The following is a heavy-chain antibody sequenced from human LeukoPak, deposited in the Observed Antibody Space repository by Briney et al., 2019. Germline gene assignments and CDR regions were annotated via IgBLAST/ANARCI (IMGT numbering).Heavy chain of an antibody. V-gene: IGHV1-2*02. Sequence: GASVTVSCKTSGYTFSDFHIHWVRQAPGQGLEWMGWINPNSGGSNSAQKFQDRVAMTRDTSITTAYLELSRLTSDDTAVYFCARNLYLGTSLPYYYYYYMDVWGEGTTVTVSS. CDR1: GYTFSDFH. CDR3: ARNLYLGTSLPYYYYYYMDV. CDR2: INPNSGGS. D-gene: IGHD3-16*01. J-gene: IGHJ6*03.